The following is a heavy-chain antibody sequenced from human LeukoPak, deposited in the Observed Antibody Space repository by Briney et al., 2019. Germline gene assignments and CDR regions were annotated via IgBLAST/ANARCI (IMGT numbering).Heavy chain of an antibody. J-gene: IGHJ4*02. V-gene: IGHV1-2*02. D-gene: IGHD4-17*01. CDR2: INPNSGGT. CDR1: GYTFTGYY. Sequence: GASVKVSCKASGYTFTGYYMHWVPQAPGQGLEWMGWINPNSGGTNYAQKFQGRVTMARDTSISTAYMELSRLRSDDTAVYYCARDRDYDIDYWGQGTLVTVSS. CDR3: ARDRDYDIDY.